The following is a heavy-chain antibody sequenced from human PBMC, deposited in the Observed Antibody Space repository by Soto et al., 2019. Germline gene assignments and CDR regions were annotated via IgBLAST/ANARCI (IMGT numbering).Heavy chain of an antibody. CDR2: INWNRGSI. CDR3: AKDDYSSSSGMDY. J-gene: IGHJ4*02. D-gene: IGHD6-6*01. Sequence: EVQLVESGGCLVQPGRSLRLSCAASGFTFDDYAMHWVRQAPGKGLEWVSSINWNRGSIGYADSVKGRFTISRDNAKNSLYLQMNSLRAEDTALYYCAKDDYSSSSGMDYWGQGTLVTVSS. CDR1: GFTFDDYA. V-gene: IGHV3-9*01.